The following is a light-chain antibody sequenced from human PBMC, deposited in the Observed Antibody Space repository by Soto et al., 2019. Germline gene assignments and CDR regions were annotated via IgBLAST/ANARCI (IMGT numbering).Light chain of an antibody. V-gene: IGLV4-69*01. J-gene: IGLJ2*01. CDR1: SGHSSYA. CDR3: QTWGTGIVL. CDR2: VNSDGSH. Sequence: QLVLTQSPSASASLGASVKLTCTLNSGHSSYAIAWHQQQPDKGPRYLMKVNSDGSHTEGDGIPDRFSGSSSGAERYLTISSLQSEDEADYYCQTWGTGIVLFGGGTKLTVL.